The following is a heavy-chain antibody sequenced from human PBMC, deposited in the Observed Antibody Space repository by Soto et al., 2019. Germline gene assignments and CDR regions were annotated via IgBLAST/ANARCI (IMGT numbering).Heavy chain of an antibody. CDR2: IYYSGST. CDR1: GGSVSSGSYY. V-gene: IGHV4-61*01. J-gene: IGHJ6*02. CDR3: ARDESDYYYDSSGYYYVGYYGMDV. Sequence: SETLSLTCTASGGSVSSGSYYWSWIRQPPGKGLEWIGYIYYSGSTNYNLSLKSRVTISVDTSKNQFSLKLSSVTAADTAVYYCARDESDYYYDSSGYYYVGYYGMDVWGQGTTVTVSS. D-gene: IGHD3-22*01.